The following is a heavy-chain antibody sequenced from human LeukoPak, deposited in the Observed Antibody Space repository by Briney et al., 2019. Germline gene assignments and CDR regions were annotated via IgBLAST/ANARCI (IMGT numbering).Heavy chain of an antibody. J-gene: IGHJ4*02. CDR1: GFTLTDYN. V-gene: IGHV3-30*02. D-gene: IGHD6-19*01. CDR3: ARGAAVAVEL. CDR2: IRYDGTTE. Sequence: GGSLRLFCAASGFTLTDYNMHLVRQAPGKGPELVAFIRYDGTTEYYADSVKRRFTMSRDKSKNTLYLQMNSLRREDTAVYYCARGAAVAVELWGQGTLVTVSS.